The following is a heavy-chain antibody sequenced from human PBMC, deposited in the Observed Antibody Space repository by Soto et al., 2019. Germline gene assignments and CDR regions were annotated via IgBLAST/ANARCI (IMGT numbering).Heavy chain of an antibody. CDR3: ARDHHLIAAAGTSVWFDP. CDR2: IYTSGST. V-gene: IGHV4-4*07. CDR1: GGSISSYY. J-gene: IGHJ5*02. Sequence: SETLSLTCTVSGGSISSYYWSWIRQPAGKGLEWIGRIYTSGSTNYNPSLKSRVTMSVDTSKNQFSLKLSSVTAADTAVYYCARDHHLIAAAGTSVWFDPWGQGTLVTVSS. D-gene: IGHD6-13*01.